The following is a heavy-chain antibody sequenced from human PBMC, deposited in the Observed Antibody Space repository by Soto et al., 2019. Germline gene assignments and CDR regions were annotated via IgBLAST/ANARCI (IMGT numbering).Heavy chain of an antibody. Sequence: EVQLVESGGDLVQPGGSLRLSCAASGFIFGSSWMTWVRQAPGKGLEWVANIKTDGSKINYLDSVRGRFTVSRDNAKNSLYLEINSLRAEDTALYYCARDVSPGSSSLYLDAFDIWGQGTMVTVSS. CDR2: IKTDGSKI. CDR3: ARDVSPGSSSLYLDAFDI. D-gene: IGHD6-13*01. V-gene: IGHV3-7*05. J-gene: IGHJ3*02. CDR1: GFIFGSSW.